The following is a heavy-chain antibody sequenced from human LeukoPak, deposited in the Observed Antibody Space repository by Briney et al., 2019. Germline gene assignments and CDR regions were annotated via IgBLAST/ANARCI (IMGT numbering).Heavy chain of an antibody. CDR2: ISSSGRTI. V-gene: IGHV3-48*03. CDR1: GFTFSSYE. D-gene: IGHD3-9*01. CDR3: ARPPALNY. J-gene: IGHJ4*02. Sequence: GGSLILSCAASGFTFSSYEMNWVRQAPGKGLEWVSYISSSGRTIYYADSVKGRFIISRDNAKNSLYLQMNSLRAEDTAVYYCARPPALNYWGQGTLVSVSS.